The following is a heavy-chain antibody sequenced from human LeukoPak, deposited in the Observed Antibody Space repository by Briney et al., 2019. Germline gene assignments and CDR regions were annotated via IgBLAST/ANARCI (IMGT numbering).Heavy chain of an antibody. J-gene: IGHJ4*02. CDR2: ISGSGDNT. CDR3: AKEPRHCGGDCFSLLDY. Sequence: GGSLRLSCAASGFTFSSYSMSWVRQAPGKGLEWVSLISGSGDNTYYADSVKGRFTISRDNSKSTLYLQMNSLRAEDTAVFYCAKEPRHCGGDCFSLLDYWGQGTLVTVSS. CDR1: GFTFSSYS. D-gene: IGHD2-21*02. V-gene: IGHV3-23*01.